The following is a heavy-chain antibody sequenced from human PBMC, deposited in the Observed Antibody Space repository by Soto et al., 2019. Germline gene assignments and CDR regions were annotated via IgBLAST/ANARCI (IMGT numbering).Heavy chain of an antibody. CDR1: ADSISSSSYF. V-gene: IGHV4-39*07. CDR3: ARHPTVTQYYFDY. CDR2: IYYSGST. Sequence: PSETLSLTCTVSADSISSSSYFWGWIRQPPGKGLEWIGTIYYSGSTSYNPSLKSRVTISVDTSKNQFSLKLSSVTAADTAVYYCARHPTVTQYYFDYWGQGNLVTGSS. J-gene: IGHJ4*02. D-gene: IGHD4-17*01.